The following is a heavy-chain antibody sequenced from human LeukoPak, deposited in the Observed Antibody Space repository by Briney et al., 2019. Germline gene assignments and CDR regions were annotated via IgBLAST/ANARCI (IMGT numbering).Heavy chain of an antibody. V-gene: IGHV1-2*02. Sequence: ASVKVSCKASGYTFTGYYMHWVRQAPGQGLEWMGWINPNSGGTNYAQKFQGRVTMTRDTSISTAYMELSRLRSDDTAVYYCARDLLEDYYDSSGYSPWGQGTLVTVSS. D-gene: IGHD3-22*01. CDR3: ARDLLEDYYDSSGYSP. CDR2: INPNSGGT. J-gene: IGHJ5*02. CDR1: GYTFTGYY.